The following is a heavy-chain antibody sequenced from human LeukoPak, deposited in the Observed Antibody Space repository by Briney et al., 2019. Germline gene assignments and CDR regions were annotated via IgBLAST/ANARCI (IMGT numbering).Heavy chain of an antibody. CDR3: ARGKYSFDY. J-gene: IGHJ4*02. V-gene: IGHV3-11*01. CDR2: ISSSGSTI. CDR1: GFTFSDSY. Sequence: GGSLRLSCAASGFTFSDSYMSWIRQAPGKGLEYVSYISSSGSTIYYADSVKGRFTLSRDNAKTSLSLEMNSLRAEDTAVYYCARGKYSFDYWGQGTLVTVSS.